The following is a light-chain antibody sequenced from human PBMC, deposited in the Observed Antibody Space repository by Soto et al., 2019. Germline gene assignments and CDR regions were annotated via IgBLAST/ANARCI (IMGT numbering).Light chain of an antibody. V-gene: IGKV1-17*01. CDR3: LQHNSYPQT. CDR1: QSIRDA. Sequence: DIQMTQSPSSLSASVGDRVTITCRASQSIRDALGWYQQKPGKAPKRLIYAASSLQSGVPSRFSGSGSGTEFTLTISSLQPEDFATYYCLQHNSYPQTFDQGTKVEIK. CDR2: AAS. J-gene: IGKJ1*01.